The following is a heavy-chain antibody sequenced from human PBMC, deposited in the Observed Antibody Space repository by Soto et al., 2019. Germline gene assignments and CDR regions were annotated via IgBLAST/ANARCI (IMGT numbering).Heavy chain of an antibody. D-gene: IGHD1-26*01. V-gene: IGHV1-2*04. CDR3: ARGSVGPTTDFDY. Sequence: QVQLVQSGAEVKQPGASVKVSCKASGYAFTGFHIHWVRQAPGQGLEWMGWINPNGGGRNYAQKFQGWVTMTRDTSISTAYMELXRXKSDDTAVYYCARGSVGPTTDFDYWGQGTLVTVSS. CDR2: INPNGGGR. CDR1: GYAFTGFH. J-gene: IGHJ4*02.